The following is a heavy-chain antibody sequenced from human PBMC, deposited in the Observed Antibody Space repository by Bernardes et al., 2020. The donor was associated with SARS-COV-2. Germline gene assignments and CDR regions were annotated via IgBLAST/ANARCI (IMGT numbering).Heavy chain of an antibody. CDR1: GGSLSSSSYY. D-gene: IGHD1-26*01. Sequence: SATLSRTCTVSGGSLSSSSYYWGWIRQPPGKGLEWIGSIYYSGGTYYNPSLRSRVTILVDTSKNQFSLKLNSVTAADTAVYYCARQVIVGLTGNWFDPWGQGTLVTVSS. J-gene: IGHJ5*02. CDR2: IYYSGGT. CDR3: ARQVIVGLTGNWFDP. V-gene: IGHV4-39*01.